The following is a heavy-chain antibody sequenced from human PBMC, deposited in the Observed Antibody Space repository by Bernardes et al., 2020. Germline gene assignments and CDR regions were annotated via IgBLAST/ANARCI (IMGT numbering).Heavy chain of an antibody. CDR1: GFTFSSYA. D-gene: IGHD2-15*01. Sequence: GGSLRLSCAASGFTFSSYAMSWVRQAPGKGLEWVSAISGSGGSTYYADSVKGRFTISRDNSKNTLYLQMNSLRAEDTAVYYCAKDHGGCSGGSCYPLWYFDLWGRGTLVTVSS. V-gene: IGHV3-23*01. CDR3: AKDHGGCSGGSCYPLWYFDL. CDR2: ISGSGGST. J-gene: IGHJ2*01.